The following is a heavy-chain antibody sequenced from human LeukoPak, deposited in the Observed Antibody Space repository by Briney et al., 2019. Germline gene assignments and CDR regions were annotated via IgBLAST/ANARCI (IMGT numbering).Heavy chain of an antibody. CDR3: ARVGTGNDDFDI. J-gene: IGHJ3*02. D-gene: IGHD3/OR15-3a*01. CDR1: GFTFSSYS. Sequence: AGSLRLSCAASGFTFSSYSMNWVRQAPGKGLEWVSSISSSSSYIYYADSVKGRFTISRDNAKNSLYLQMNSLRAEDTAVYYCARVGTGNDDFDIWGQGTMVTVSS. V-gene: IGHV3-21*01. CDR2: ISSSSSYI.